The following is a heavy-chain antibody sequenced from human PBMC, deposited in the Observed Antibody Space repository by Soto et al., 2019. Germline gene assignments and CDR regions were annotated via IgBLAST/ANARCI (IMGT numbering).Heavy chain of an antibody. Sequence: PGGSLRLSCAASGFTFSSYAMHWVRQAPGKGLEWVAVISYDGSNKYYADSVKGRFTISRDNSKNTLCLQMNSLRAEDTAVYYCARSNHYYGSGSYYNYWGQGTLVTVSS. V-gene: IGHV3-30-3*01. CDR3: ARSNHYYGSGSYYNY. J-gene: IGHJ4*02. CDR2: ISYDGSNK. D-gene: IGHD3-10*01. CDR1: GFTFSSYA.